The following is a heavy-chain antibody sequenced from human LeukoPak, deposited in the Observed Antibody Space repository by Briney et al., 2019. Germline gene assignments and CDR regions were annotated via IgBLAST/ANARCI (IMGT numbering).Heavy chain of an antibody. Sequence: ASVKVSCKASGYTFTDYYMHWVRQAPGQGLEWMGWIDPHSGGTNYAQKFQGRVTMTTDTSVSTAYMDLSRLRSDDTAMYYCAREYYHRSGRKYAFDIWGQGTMVTVSS. V-gene: IGHV1-2*02. CDR3: AREYYHRSGRKYAFDI. CDR1: GYTFTDYY. D-gene: IGHD3-22*01. J-gene: IGHJ3*02. CDR2: IDPHSGGT.